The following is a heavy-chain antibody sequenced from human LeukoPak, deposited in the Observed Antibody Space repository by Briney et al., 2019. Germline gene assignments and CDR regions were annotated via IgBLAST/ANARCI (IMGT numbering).Heavy chain of an antibody. Sequence: GGSLRLSCAASGFTFSSYAMSWVRQAPGKGLEWVSAISGSGGSTYYADSVKGRFTISRDNSKNTLYLQMNSLRAEDTAVYYCAKGGVRGVTREYFQHWGQGTLVTVSS. CDR3: AKGGVRGVTREYFQH. J-gene: IGHJ1*01. V-gene: IGHV3-23*01. D-gene: IGHD3-10*02. CDR1: GFTFSSYA. CDR2: ISGSGGST.